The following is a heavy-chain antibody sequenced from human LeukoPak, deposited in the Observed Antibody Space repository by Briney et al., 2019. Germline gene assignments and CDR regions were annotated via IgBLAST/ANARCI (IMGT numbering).Heavy chain of an antibody. CDR2: IHYSGST. Sequence: KPSETLSLTCAVSGASISSGGYSWNWIRQPPGKGLEWIGYIHYSGSTYYNPSLRSRITMSVDTSRNQFSLTLSSVTAADTAVYYCARDYGDGGEGWFDPWGQGTLVTVSS. CDR1: GASISSGGYS. CDR3: ARDYGDGGEGWFDP. D-gene: IGHD4-17*01. V-gene: IGHV4-30-4*07. J-gene: IGHJ5*02.